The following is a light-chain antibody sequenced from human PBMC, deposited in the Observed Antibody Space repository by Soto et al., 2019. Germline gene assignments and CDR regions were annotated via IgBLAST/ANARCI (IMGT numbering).Light chain of an antibody. J-gene: IGKJ1*01. CDR3: QQYNNWWT. CDR2: GAS. Sequence: EIVLTQSPATLSLSPGERATLSCRASQSVSYYLAWYQQKPGQAPRLLIYGASTRATGISARFSGSGSGTEFTLTISSLQSEDFGVYYCQQYNNWWTFGQGTKV. V-gene: IGKV3-15*01. CDR1: QSVSYY.